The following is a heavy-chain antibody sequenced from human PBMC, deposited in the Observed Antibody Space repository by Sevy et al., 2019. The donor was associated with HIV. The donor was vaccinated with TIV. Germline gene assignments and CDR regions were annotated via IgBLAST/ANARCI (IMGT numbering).Heavy chain of an antibody. CDR3: AKVLDPALESMMEVTVRSLKGFDV. D-gene: IGHD3-22*01. Sequence: GGSLRLSCVASGFTFNTHVMNWVRQAPGKGLEWVSSISGFGNTYYVDSVRGRFTISRDNAENTLYRQMNSLRADDTAVYYCAKVLDPALESMMEVTVRSLKGFDVWGQGTMVTVSS. CDR1: GFTFNTHV. V-gene: IGHV3-23*01. CDR2: ISGFGNT. J-gene: IGHJ3*01.